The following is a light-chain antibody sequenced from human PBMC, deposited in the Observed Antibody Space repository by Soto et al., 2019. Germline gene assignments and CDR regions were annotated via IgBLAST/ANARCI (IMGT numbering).Light chain of an antibody. Sequence: DLQMTQSPSSLSASVGDSVTFTFRASQGIRNDLGRYQQKPGKAPKRLIYAASSLQSGFPSRFSGRGSGTTFPLTLSSLQPEDFARYYCLQHNSYPQTFGQGTKLEIK. V-gene: IGKV1-17*01. J-gene: IGKJ2*01. CDR3: LQHNSYPQT. CDR2: AAS. CDR1: QGIRND.